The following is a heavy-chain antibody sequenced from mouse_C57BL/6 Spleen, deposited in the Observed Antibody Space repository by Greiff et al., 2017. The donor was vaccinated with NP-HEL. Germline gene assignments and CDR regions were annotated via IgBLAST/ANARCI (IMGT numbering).Heavy chain of an antibody. J-gene: IGHJ1*03. D-gene: IGHD1-1*01. Sequence: VQLQQSGAELMKPGASVKLSCKATGYTFTGYWIEWVKQRPGHGLEWIGEILPGSGSTNYNEKFKGKATFTADTSSNTAYMQLSSLTTEDSAIYYCARGGLYYYGSSYYWYFDVWGTGTTVTVSS. CDR3: ARGGLYYYGSSYYWYFDV. CDR1: GYTFTGYW. V-gene: IGHV1-9*01. CDR2: ILPGSGST.